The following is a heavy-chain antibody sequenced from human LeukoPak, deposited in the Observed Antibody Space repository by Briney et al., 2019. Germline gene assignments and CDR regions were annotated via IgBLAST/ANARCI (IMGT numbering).Heavy chain of an antibody. CDR2: INPNSGGT. V-gene: IGHV1-2*02. Sequence: GASVKVSCKASGYTFTGYYMHWVRQAPGQGLEWMGWINPNSGGTNYAQKFQGRVTMTRDTSISTAYMELSRLRSDDTAVYYCARGGVGIVVVPAARYNWFDPWGQGTLVTVSS. CDR1: GYTFTGYY. J-gene: IGHJ5*02. D-gene: IGHD2-2*01. CDR3: ARGGVGIVVVPAARYNWFDP.